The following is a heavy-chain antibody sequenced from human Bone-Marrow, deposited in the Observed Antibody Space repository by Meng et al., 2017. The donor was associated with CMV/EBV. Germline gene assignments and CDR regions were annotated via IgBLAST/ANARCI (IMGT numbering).Heavy chain of an antibody. CDR1: GFTFSSYA. D-gene: IGHD3-3*01. Sequence: GESLKISCAASGFTFSSYAMHWVRQAPGKGLEWVAVISYDGSNKYYADSVKGRFTISRDNSKNTLYLQMNSLRAEDTAVYYCARERRITIFGVVIPYYYFDYWGQGTLVTVS. V-gene: IGHV3-30*14. CDR3: ARERRITIFGVVIPYYYFDY. J-gene: IGHJ4*02. CDR2: ISYDGSNK.